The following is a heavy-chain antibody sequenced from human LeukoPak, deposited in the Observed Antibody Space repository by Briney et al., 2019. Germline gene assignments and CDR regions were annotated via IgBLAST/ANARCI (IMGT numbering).Heavy chain of an antibody. CDR1: GFTFSSYA. Sequence: PGGSLRLSCAASGFTFSSYAMSWVRQAPGKGLEWVSAISGSGGSTYYADSVKGRFTISRDNSKNTLYLQMNSLRAEDTAVYYCAKDLGYNYGTKLDYWGQGTLVTVSS. CDR2: ISGSGGST. V-gene: IGHV3-23*01. J-gene: IGHJ4*02. D-gene: IGHD5-18*01. CDR3: AKDLGYNYGTKLDY.